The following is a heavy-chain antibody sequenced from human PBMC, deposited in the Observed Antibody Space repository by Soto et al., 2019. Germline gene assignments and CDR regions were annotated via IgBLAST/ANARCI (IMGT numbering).Heavy chain of an antibody. Sequence: PSETLSLTXIVSGESISSSSYYWGWIRQPPGKGLEWIGSTYYSGRTYYNPSFKSRVTISIDTSKNQFSLKLSSVTATDTAVYYCARQRTTVVTQAYFDHWGQGALVTVSS. CDR2: TYYSGRT. V-gene: IGHV4-39*01. CDR1: GESISSSSYY. J-gene: IGHJ4*02. CDR3: ARQRTTVVTQAYFDH. D-gene: IGHD2-21*02.